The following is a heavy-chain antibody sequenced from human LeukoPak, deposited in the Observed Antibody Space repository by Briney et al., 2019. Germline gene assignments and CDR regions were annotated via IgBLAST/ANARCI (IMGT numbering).Heavy chain of an antibody. V-gene: IGHV3-20*04. D-gene: IGHD6-19*01. J-gene: IGHJ4*02. CDR1: GFTFEDHG. Sequence: PGGSLRLSCAASGFTFEDHGMSWVRQVPGKGLEWVSGINWNGGSTGYADSVKGRFTISRDNAKNSLYLQMNSLRAEDTALYYCAAGDRNGWYFDYWGQGTPVTVSS. CDR2: INWNGGST. CDR3: AAGDRNGWYFDY.